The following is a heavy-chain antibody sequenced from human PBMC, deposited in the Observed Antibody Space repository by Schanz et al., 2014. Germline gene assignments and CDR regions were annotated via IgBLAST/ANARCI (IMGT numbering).Heavy chain of an antibody. CDR2: INHSGST. CDR1: GGSFSVYY. V-gene: IGHV4-34*01. D-gene: IGHD2-2*01. J-gene: IGHJ3*02. CDR3: ARWDHLLSGRDAFDN. Sequence: QVQLQQWGAGLLKPSETLSLTCAVYGGSFSVYYWSWIRQPPGKGLEWIGEINHSGSTNYNPSLKSRFTISVDTSNNQFSLMLNSVTAADTAVYYCARWDHLLSGRDAFDNWGLGTMVTVSS.